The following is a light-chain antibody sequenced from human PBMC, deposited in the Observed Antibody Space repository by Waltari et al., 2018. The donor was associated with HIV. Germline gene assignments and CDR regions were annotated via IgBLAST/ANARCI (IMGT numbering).Light chain of an antibody. CDR2: WAS. Sequence: DIVMTQSPDSLAVSLGERATINCKSSQSLLYSSDNKNYLAWYQQQPGQPPKLLIYWASTLESGVPDRFSGSGSGTDFTLSISGLQAEDVAVYFCQQYYTTPYTFGPGTKVDIK. J-gene: IGKJ3*01. CDR3: QQYYTTPYT. V-gene: IGKV4-1*01. CDR1: QSLLYSSDNKNY.